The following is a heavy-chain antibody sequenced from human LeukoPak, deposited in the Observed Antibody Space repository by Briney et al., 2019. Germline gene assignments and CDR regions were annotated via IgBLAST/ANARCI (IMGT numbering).Heavy chain of an antibody. V-gene: IGHV4-34*01. CDR1: GGSFSGYY. CDR3: ARLDPGRWFDP. CDR2: INHSGST. D-gene: IGHD1-14*01. Sequence: TSETLSLTCAVYGGSFSGYYWSWIRQPPGKGLEWIGEINHSGSTNYNPSLKSRVTISVDTSKNQFSLKLSSVTAADTAVNYCARLDPGRWFDPWGQGTLVTVSS. J-gene: IGHJ5*02.